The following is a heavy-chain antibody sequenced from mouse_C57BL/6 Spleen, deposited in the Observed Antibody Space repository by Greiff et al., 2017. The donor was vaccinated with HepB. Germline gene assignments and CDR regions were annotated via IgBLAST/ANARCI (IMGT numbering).Heavy chain of an antibody. CDR2: IDPENGDT. J-gene: IGHJ2*01. Sequence: EVQLQQSGAELVRPGASVKLSCTASGFNIKDDYMHWVKQRPEQGLEWIGWIDPENGDTEYASKFQGKATITADTSSNTAYLQLSSLTSEDTAVYYCTTGGGTTVAAHFDYWGQGTTLTVSS. V-gene: IGHV14-4*01. CDR1: GFNIKDDY. CDR3: TTGGGTTVAAHFDY. D-gene: IGHD1-1*01.